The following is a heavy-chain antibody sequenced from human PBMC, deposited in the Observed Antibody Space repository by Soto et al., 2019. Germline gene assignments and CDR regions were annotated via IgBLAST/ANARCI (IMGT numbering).Heavy chain of an antibody. Sequence: LRLSCAASGFTFSSYEMNWVRQAPGKGLEWVSDITSTGSTRYYADSVKGRFTISRDNAKNSLYLQMNSLRAEDTAVYYCARGYCTSSACHWNFDYWGQGTLVTVSS. D-gene: IGHD2-8*02. CDR3: ARGYCTSSACHWNFDY. V-gene: IGHV3-48*03. CDR1: GFTFSSYE. J-gene: IGHJ4*02. CDR2: ITSTGSTR.